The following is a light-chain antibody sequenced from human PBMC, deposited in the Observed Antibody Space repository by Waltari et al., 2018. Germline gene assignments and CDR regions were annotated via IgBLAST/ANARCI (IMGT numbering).Light chain of an antibody. V-gene: IGKV3-20*01. Sequence: SCRASQSASRSLAWYQQKPGQAPRLLIYDASSRATGIPDRFSGSGSGTDFSLTISRLEPEDFAVYYCQKYVNLPATFGQGTKVEIK. CDR2: DAS. CDR3: QKYVNLPAT. J-gene: IGKJ1*01. CDR1: QSASRS.